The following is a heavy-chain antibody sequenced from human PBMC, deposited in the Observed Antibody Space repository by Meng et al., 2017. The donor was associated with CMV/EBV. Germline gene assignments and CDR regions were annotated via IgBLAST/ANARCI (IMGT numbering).Heavy chain of an antibody. J-gene: IGHJ5*02. CDR2: INHSGST. Sequence: QGQLQQWGEGLLKPSEPLSLTCAVYGGSFSGYYWSWIRQPPGKGLEWIGEINHSGSTNYNPSLKSRVTISVDTSKNQFSLKLSSVTAADTAVYYCARGVGGWFDPWGQGTLVTVSS. V-gene: IGHV4-34*01. CDR3: ARGVGGWFDP. D-gene: IGHD1-26*01. CDR1: GGSFSGYY.